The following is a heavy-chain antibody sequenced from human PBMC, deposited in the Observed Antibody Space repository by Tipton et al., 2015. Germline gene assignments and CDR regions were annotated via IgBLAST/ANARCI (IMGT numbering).Heavy chain of an antibody. V-gene: IGHV4-31*03. D-gene: IGHD3-22*01. J-gene: IGHJ4*02. CDR1: GGSIRSGGYY. Sequence: TLSLTCTVSGGSIRSGGYYWTWIRQHPGKGLEWIGYIYYSGSTDYNPSLKSRVTISVDTSKNQFNLNLSSVTAADRAVYYCASSNYYDTCWYWGQGTLVTVSS. CDR2: IYYSGST. CDR3: ASSNYYDTCWY.